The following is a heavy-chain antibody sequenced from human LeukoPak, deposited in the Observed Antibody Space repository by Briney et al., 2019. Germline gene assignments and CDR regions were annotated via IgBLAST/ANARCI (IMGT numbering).Heavy chain of an antibody. V-gene: IGHV1-18*01. J-gene: IGHJ3*02. Sequence: ASVKVSCKASGYTFTSYGFNWVRQAPGQGLEWMGWINVYNGNTNYAQKLQGRVTMTTDTSTSTAYMELRSLRSDDTAVYYCARGAGGLVPYAFDIWGQGTMVTVSS. CDR1: GYTFTSYG. CDR2: INVYNGNT. D-gene: IGHD6-19*01. CDR3: ARGAGGLVPYAFDI.